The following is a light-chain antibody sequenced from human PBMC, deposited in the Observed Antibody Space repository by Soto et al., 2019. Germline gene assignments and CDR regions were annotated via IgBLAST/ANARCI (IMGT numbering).Light chain of an antibody. CDR1: QSISDW. J-gene: IGKJ1*01. CDR3: QQYESFPWT. V-gene: IGKV1-5*01. Sequence: GDRVTITCRASQSISDWLAWYQQKPGKAPKLLIFDVSNLETGVPSRFSGSGSGTEFTLTITSLRPDDFATYFCQQYESFPWTFGQGTKGDIK. CDR2: DVS.